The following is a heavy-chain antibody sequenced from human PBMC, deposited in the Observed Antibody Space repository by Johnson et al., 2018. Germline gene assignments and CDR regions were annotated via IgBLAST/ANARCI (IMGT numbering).Heavy chain of an antibody. CDR1: GGSFSGYY. CDR3: ARWAAVAGTEAEYCQH. D-gene: IGHD6-19*01. J-gene: IGHJ1*01. CDR2: INHSGST. V-gene: IGHV4-34*01. Sequence: QVQLQQWGAGLLKPSETLSLTCAVYGGSFSGYYWSWIRQPPGKGLEWIGEINHSGSTNYNPSLKSRVTISVDTSKNQFSLKRSSVPAADTAVYYCARWAAVAGTEAEYCQHWGQGTLVTVSS.